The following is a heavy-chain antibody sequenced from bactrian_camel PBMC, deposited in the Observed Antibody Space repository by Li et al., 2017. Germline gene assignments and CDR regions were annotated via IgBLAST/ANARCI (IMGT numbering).Heavy chain of an antibody. CDR1: GYSFNRYC. V-gene: IGHV3S53*01. Sequence: SGYSFNRYCMAWFRQDPGKQREGGEGVASLDSDGRAKYSDSVKGRFTISQDNDKNTVYLQMNSLEPEDTATYYCAAEPELTGSPLCSVVPGTVAQSYFGSWGQGTQVTVS. CDR2: LDSDGRA. J-gene: IGHJ4*01. D-gene: IGHD7*01. CDR3: AAEPELTGSPLCSVVPGTVAQSYFGS.